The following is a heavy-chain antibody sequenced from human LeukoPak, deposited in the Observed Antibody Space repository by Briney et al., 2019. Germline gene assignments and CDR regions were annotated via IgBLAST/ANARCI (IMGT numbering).Heavy chain of an antibody. D-gene: IGHD3-22*01. Sequence: PGGSLRLSCAASGFTFSSYSMNWVRQAPGKGLEWVSSISSSSSYIYYADSVKGRFTISRDNAKNSLYLQMNSLRAEDTAVYYCARDAPSYYYDSSGYYRRENYFDYWGQGTLVTVSS. CDR3: ARDAPSYYYDSSGYYRRENYFDY. CDR2: ISSSSSYI. J-gene: IGHJ4*02. V-gene: IGHV3-21*06. CDR1: GFTFSSYS.